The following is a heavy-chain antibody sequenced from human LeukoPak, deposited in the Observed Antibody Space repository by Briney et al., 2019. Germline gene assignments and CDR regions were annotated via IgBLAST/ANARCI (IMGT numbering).Heavy chain of an antibody. V-gene: IGHV3-23*01. CDR1: GFTFSSYA. J-gene: IGHJ4*02. Sequence: PGGSPRLSCAASGFTFSSYAMSWVRQAPGKGLEWVSAISGSGGSTYYADSVKGRFTISRDNSKNTLYLQMNSLRAEDTAVYYCAKLPGPAAGSSIRDYWGQGTLVTVSS. CDR3: AKLPGPAAGSSIRDY. CDR2: ISGSGGST. D-gene: IGHD1-26*01.